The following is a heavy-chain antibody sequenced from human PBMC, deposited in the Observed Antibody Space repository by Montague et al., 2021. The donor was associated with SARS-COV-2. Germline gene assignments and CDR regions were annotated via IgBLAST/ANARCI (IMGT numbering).Heavy chain of an antibody. Sequence: SLRLSCAASGFTFSSYAMSWVRQAPGKGLEWVSAISGSGGSTYYADSVKGRFTISRDNSKNTLYLQMNSLRAEDTAVYYCAKGSGGTIFVVVITYWYFDLWGHGTLVTVSS. D-gene: IGHD3-3*01. CDR1: GFTFSSYA. V-gene: IGHV3-23*01. J-gene: IGHJ2*01. CDR2: ISGSGGST. CDR3: AKGSGGTIFVVVITYWYFDL.